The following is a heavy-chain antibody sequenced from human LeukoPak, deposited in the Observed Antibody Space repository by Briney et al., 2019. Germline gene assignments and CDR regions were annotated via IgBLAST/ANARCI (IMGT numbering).Heavy chain of an antibody. D-gene: IGHD1-7*01. Sequence: QPGGSLRLSCAASGFTFSSYWMSWVRQAPGKGLEWVANIKQDGSEKYYVDSVKGRFTISRDNARNSLYLQMNSLRAEDTAVYYCATNNWNYGFDYWGQGTLVTVSS. CDR3: ATNNWNYGFDY. J-gene: IGHJ4*02. V-gene: IGHV3-7*01. CDR1: GFTFSSYW. CDR2: IKQDGSEK.